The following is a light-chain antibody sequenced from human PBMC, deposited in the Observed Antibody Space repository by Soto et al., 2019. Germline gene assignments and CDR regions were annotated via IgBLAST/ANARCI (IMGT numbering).Light chain of an antibody. CDR3: QQYGSSPLT. CDR1: QSVSSSY. Sequence: IVLTQSPGTLSLSPGERATLSCRASQSVSSSYLAWYQQKPGQAPRLLIYDASSRATGIPDRFSGSGSGTDFTLTISRLEPEDFAVYYCQQYGSSPLTFGGGTKVEIK. J-gene: IGKJ4*01. CDR2: DAS. V-gene: IGKV3-20*01.